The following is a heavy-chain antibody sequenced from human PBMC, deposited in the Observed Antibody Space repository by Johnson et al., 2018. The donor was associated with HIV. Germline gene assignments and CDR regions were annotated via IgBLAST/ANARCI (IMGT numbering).Heavy chain of an antibody. D-gene: IGHD1-26*01. CDR2: IYSGGST. Sequence: EQLVESGGGLVQPGGSLRLSCAASGFTVSSNYMSWVRQAPGKGLEWVSVIYSGGSTYYADSVKGRFTISRDNSKNTLYLQMNSLRAEDTAVYYCAREGAWEVRPGAFDIWGQGTMVTVSS. V-gene: IGHV3-66*01. J-gene: IGHJ3*02. CDR3: AREGAWEVRPGAFDI. CDR1: GFTVSSNY.